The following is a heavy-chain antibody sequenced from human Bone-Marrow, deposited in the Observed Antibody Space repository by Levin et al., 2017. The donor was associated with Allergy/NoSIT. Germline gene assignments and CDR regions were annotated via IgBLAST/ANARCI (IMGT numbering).Heavy chain of an antibody. CDR3: ARDRQGASDY. D-gene: IGHD3-16*01. Sequence: LSLTCAASGFTFSSYWMYWVRQAPGKGLVWVSHIKSDGSSTRYADSVKGRFTISRDNAKNTLYLQMNSLKAEDTAVYYCARDRQGASDYWGQGTLVTVSS. V-gene: IGHV3-74*01. J-gene: IGHJ4*02. CDR1: GFTFSSYW. CDR2: IKSDGSST.